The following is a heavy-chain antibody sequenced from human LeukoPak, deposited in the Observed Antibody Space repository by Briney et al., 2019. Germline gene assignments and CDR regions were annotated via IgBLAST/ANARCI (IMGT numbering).Heavy chain of an antibody. D-gene: IGHD2-15*01. CDR1: GFTFSSYS. CDR3: ARVEVVTGLEEYFDL. CDR2: ISSSSSYI. J-gene: IGHJ2*01. Sequence: PGGSLRLSCAASGFTFSSYSMNWVRQAPGKGLEWVSSISSSSSYIYYADSVKGRFTISRDNANNSLYLQMNSLRAEDTAVYYCARVEVVTGLEEYFDLWGRSTLVTVSS. V-gene: IGHV3-21*01.